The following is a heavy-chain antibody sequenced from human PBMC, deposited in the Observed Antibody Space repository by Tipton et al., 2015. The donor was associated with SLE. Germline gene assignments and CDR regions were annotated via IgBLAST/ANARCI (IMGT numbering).Heavy chain of an antibody. Sequence: LRLSCAVYGGSFSGYYWSWIRQPPGKGLEWIGEVSHSANTNYNPSLKSRVTISVDTSKNQFSLKLSSVTAADTAVYFCARRLMTMIVPTWHFDLWSRGTLVTVSS. D-gene: IGHD3-22*01. CDR3: ARRLMTMIVPTWHFDL. CDR2: VSHSANT. J-gene: IGHJ2*01. CDR1: GGSFSGYY. V-gene: IGHV4-34*01.